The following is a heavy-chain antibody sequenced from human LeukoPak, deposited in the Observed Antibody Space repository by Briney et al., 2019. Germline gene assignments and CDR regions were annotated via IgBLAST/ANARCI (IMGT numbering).Heavy chain of an antibody. Sequence: ASVKVSCKASGYTFTSYYMHWVRQAPGQGLEWMGIINPSGGSTSYAQKFQGRVTMTRDTSTSTVYMEPSSLRSEDTAVYYCARDREEWLPLDYWGQGTLVTVSS. CDR2: INPSGGST. V-gene: IGHV1-46*01. J-gene: IGHJ4*02. D-gene: IGHD6-19*01. CDR1: GYTFTSYY. CDR3: ARDREEWLPLDY.